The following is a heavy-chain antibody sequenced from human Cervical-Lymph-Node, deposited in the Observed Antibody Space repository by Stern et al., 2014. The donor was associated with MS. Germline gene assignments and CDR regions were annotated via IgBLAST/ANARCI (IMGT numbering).Heavy chain of an antibody. CDR2: INPNTGGT. D-gene: IGHD6-19*01. Sequence: QVQLGQSGAEVKKPGASVKVSCKASGYTFTAYYIHWVRQAPGQGLEWMGWINPNTGGTNYAQNFQGRVTMTRDTSINTAYMELSRLRSDDTAIYYCARDEAVAGYNGMDVWGQGTTVTVSS. CDR3: ARDEAVAGYNGMDV. V-gene: IGHV1-2*02. CDR1: GYTFTAYY. J-gene: IGHJ6*02.